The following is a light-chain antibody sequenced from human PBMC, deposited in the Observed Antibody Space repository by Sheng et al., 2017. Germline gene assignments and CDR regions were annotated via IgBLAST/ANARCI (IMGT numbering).Light chain of an antibody. J-gene: IGKJ1*01. CDR1: QSISSY. V-gene: IGKV1-39*01. CDR2: AAS. Sequence: DIQMTQSPSSLSASVGDRVTITCRASQSISSYLNWYQQKPGKAPQLLIYAASTLQSGVPSRFSGSGSGTDFTLTISSLQPEDFATYFCQQSYTTPRTFGQGPRWNSN. CDR3: QQSYTTPRT.